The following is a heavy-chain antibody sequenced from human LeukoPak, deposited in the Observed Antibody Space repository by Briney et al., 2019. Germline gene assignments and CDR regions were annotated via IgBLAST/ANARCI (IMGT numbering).Heavy chain of an antibody. V-gene: IGHV1-69*13. CDR2: IIPILGTA. D-gene: IGHD6-19*01. CDR1: GGTFSSYA. Sequence: ASVKVSCKASGGTFSSYAISWVRQAPGQGLEWMGGIIPILGTANYAQKFQGRVTITADESTSTAYMELSSLRSEDTAGYYCARSPGYSSVKIDYYYGMDVWGQGTTVTVSS. CDR3: ARSPGYSSVKIDYYYGMDV. J-gene: IGHJ6*02.